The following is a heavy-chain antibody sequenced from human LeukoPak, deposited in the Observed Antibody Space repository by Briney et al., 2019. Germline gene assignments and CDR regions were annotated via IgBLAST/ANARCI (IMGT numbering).Heavy chain of an antibody. D-gene: IGHD2-8*01. CDR1: GYTFTSYG. CDR3: ARDTYCTNGVCSYYDAFDI. V-gene: IGHV1-18*01. J-gene: IGHJ3*02. CDR2: ISAYNGNT. Sequence: ASVKVSCKASGYTFTSYGISWVRQAPGQGLGWMGWISAYNGNTNYAQKLQGRVTMTTDTSTSTAYMELRSLRSDDTAVYYCARDTYCTNGVCSYYDAFDIWGQGTMVTVSS.